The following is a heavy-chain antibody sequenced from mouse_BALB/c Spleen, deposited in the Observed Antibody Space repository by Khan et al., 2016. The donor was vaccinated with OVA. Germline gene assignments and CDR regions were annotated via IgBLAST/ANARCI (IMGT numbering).Heavy chain of an antibody. D-gene: IGHD2-14*01. V-gene: IGHV1-26*01. Sequence: EVQLQQSGPDLVKPGASVKMSCKASDYSFTNYYVNWVKQSHGKSLECIGRVNPNTGNTNYNQKLKGKAILIVDTSSSTAYMELRGLTSDYSAVYYCARGYDFCAYGGQVTLVTVSA. CDR2: VNPNTGNT. CDR1: DYSFTNYY. J-gene: IGHJ3*01. CDR3: ARGYDFCAY.